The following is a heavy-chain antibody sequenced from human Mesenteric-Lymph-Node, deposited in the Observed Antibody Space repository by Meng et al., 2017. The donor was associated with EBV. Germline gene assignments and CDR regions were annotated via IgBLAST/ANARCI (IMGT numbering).Heavy chain of an antibody. V-gene: IGHV4-34*01. Sequence: QGQRQQGGAGLLKSSETLSLTCAVYGGSFSGYYWSWIRQPSGKGLEWIGEINDSGSTNYNPSLKSRVTISVDTSKNQFSLKLSSVTAADTAVYYCARGRDYDFWSGLFDYWGQGTLVTVSS. CDR1: GGSFSGYY. J-gene: IGHJ4*02. D-gene: IGHD3-3*01. CDR2: INDSGST. CDR3: ARGRDYDFWSGLFDY.